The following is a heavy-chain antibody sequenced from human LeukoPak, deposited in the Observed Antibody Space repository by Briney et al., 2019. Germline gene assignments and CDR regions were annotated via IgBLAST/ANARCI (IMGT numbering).Heavy chain of an antibody. Sequence: GGSLRLSCAASGFTFSSYSMNWVRQAPGKGLEWVSSISSSSSYTYYADSVKGRFTISRDNAKNSLYLQMNSLRAEDTAVYYCARDRNGLLWFGELSPDYYYYYGMDVWGQGTTVTVSS. V-gene: IGHV3-21*01. CDR2: ISSSSSYT. CDR1: GFTFSSYS. J-gene: IGHJ6*02. D-gene: IGHD3-10*01. CDR3: ARDRNGLLWFGELSPDYYYYYGMDV.